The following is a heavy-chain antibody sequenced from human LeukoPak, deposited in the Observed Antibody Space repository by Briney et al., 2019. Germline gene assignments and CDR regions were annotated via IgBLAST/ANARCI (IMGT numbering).Heavy chain of an antibody. CDR2: IYQSGST. Sequence: SQTLSLTCAVSGGSISSGGYSWSWIRQPPGGGLEWIGYIYQSGSTYYNPSLKSRVTISVDRSKNQFSLKLSSVTAADTAVYYCARARVDILTGYYLRGPNYFDYWGQGTLVTVSS. D-gene: IGHD3-9*01. J-gene: IGHJ4*02. CDR1: GGSISSGGYS. V-gene: IGHV4-30-2*01. CDR3: ARARVDILTGYYLRGPNYFDY.